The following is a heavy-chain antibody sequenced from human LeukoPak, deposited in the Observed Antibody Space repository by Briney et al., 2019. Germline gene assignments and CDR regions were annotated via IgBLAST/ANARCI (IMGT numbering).Heavy chain of an antibody. CDR3: GREGHYSDSRGRYFRRH. Sequence: ASVKVSCKASGYTFTNYAISWVRQAPGQGLGWMGRISAYNGDTNYAQKFQGRVTMTTDTSTSTAYMELWSLTSDDTAVYYCGREGHYSDSRGRYFRRHSGQGTPVTVSS. CDR1: GYTFTNYA. J-gene: IGHJ1*01. CDR2: ISAYNGDT. D-gene: IGHD3-22*01. V-gene: IGHV1-18*01.